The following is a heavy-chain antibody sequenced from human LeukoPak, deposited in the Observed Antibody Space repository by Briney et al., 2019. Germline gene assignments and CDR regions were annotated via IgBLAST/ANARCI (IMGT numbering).Heavy chain of an antibody. V-gene: IGHV1-46*01. Sequence: ASVKVSCKASGYTFTSNYIHWVRQAPGQGLEWMGMIYPRDGSTSYAQKFQGRVTMTRNTSISTAYMELSSLRSEDTAVYYCARRSRASTLRLYNWFDPWGQGTLVTVSS. D-gene: IGHD3-16*01. CDR2: IYPRDGST. CDR1: GYTFTSNY. J-gene: IGHJ5*02. CDR3: ARRSRASTLRLYNWFDP.